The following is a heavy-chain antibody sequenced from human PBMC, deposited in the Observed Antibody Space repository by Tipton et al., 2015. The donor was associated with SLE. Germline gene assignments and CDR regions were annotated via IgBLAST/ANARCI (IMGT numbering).Heavy chain of an antibody. Sequence: LRLSCTVSGGSISSYYWSWIRQHPGKGLEWIGYIYYSGSTYYNPSLKSRVTISVDTSKNQFSLKLSSVTAADTAVYYCARVEGLGPLGVWGQGTTVTVSS. CDR3: ARVEGLGPLGV. CDR2: IYYSGST. J-gene: IGHJ6*02. CDR1: GGSISSYY. V-gene: IGHV4-31*03.